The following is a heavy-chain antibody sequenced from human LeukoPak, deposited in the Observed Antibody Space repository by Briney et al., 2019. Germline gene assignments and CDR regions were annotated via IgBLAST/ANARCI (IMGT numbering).Heavy chain of an antibody. V-gene: IGHV1-2*02. Sequence: ASVKVSCKASGYTFTGYYMHWVRQAPGQGLEWMGWMNPNSGGTNYAQKFQGRVTMTRDTSISTAYMELRRLRSDDTAVYYCARSWLEGDFDYWGQGTLVTVSS. J-gene: IGHJ4*02. D-gene: IGHD3-22*01. CDR3: ARSWLEGDFDY. CDR1: GYTFTGYY. CDR2: MNPNSGGT.